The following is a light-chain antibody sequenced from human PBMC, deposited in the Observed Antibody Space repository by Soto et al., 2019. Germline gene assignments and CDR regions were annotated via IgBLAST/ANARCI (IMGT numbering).Light chain of an antibody. CDR1: QRIGTH. CDR2: DGS. J-gene: IGKJ1*01. Sequence: DIQMTQSPSSLSASVGDRVTISCRTSQRIGTHLNWYHEKPGKAPKLLIYDGSSLESGVPSRFSGSGSGTEFTLNISSLQPDDFATYYCHQYNSYFQTFGQGTKVDIK. CDR3: HQYNSYFQT. V-gene: IGKV1-5*01.